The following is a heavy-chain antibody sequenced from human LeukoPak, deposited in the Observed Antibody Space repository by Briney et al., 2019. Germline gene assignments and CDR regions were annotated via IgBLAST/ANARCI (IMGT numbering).Heavy chain of an antibody. CDR2: IYYSGST. CDR3: TRDYCSNTSCNYYMDV. J-gene: IGHJ6*03. V-gene: IGHV4-31*03. CDR1: GGSISSGGYY. D-gene: IGHD2-2*01. Sequence: PSETLSLTCTVSGGSISSGGYYWSWIRQHPGKSLEWIGYIYYSGSTYYNPSLRSRLTISVDTSKNQFSLKLSSVTAADTAVYYCTRDYCSNTSCNYYMDVWGKGTTVIVSS.